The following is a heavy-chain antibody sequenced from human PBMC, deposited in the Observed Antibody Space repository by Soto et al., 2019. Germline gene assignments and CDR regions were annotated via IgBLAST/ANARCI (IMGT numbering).Heavy chain of an antibody. Sequence: QVQLQESGPGLVKPSQTLSLTCAVSGGSMSSGDYYWNWIPQHPEKGQEWIGYINYRGSTFYNPSLKSRVTISVDTSKNQFSLKLTSVTAAVTAMYYCARDAPGAAPYWGQGTLVTVSS. CDR3: ARDAPGAAPY. D-gene: IGHD6-13*01. J-gene: IGHJ4*02. V-gene: IGHV4-31*11. CDR1: GGSMSSGDYY. CDR2: INYRGST.